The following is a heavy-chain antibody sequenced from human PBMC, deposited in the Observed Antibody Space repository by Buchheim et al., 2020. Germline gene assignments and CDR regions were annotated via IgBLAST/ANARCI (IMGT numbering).Heavy chain of an antibody. J-gene: IGHJ5*02. V-gene: IGHV4-34*01. Sequence: QVQLQQWGAGLLKPSETLSLTCAVYGGSFSGYYWSWIRQPPGKGLEWIGEINHSGSTNYNPSLKSRVTISVDTSKNQFSLKLSSVTAADTAVYYCARARSKVLRFLEWFPNWFDPWGQGTL. CDR3: ARARSKVLRFLEWFPNWFDP. CDR1: GGSFSGYY. D-gene: IGHD3-3*01. CDR2: INHSGST.